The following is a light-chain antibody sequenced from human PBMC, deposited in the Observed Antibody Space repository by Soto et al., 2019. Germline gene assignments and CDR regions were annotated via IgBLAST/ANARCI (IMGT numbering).Light chain of an antibody. CDR2: WAS. J-gene: IGKJ3*01. V-gene: IGKV4-1*01. CDR1: QSVLYSSKNKNY. CDR3: KQYYSSPFT. Sequence: DIVMTQSPDSLAVSLGERATINCKSSQSVLYSSKNKNYLAWYQQKPGQVPKLLIYWASTRESGVPDRFSGSGSGTDFTLTISSLQAEDVAVYYCKQYYSSPFTFGPGTKVDTK.